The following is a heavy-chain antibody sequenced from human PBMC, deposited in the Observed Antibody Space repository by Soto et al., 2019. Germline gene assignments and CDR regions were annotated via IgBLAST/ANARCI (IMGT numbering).Heavy chain of an antibody. CDR1: GFTFSSYG. J-gene: IGHJ6*02. CDR2: ISYDGSNK. D-gene: IGHD5-12*01. CDR3: ATALEMATTYYYYYYGMDV. V-gene: IGHV3-30*03. Sequence: VQLVESGGGVVQPGRSLRLSCAASGFTFSSYGMHWVRQAPGKGLEWVAVISYDGSNKYYADSVKGRFTISRDNSKNTLYLQMNSLRAEDTAVYYCATALEMATTYYYYYYGMDVWGQGTTVTVSS.